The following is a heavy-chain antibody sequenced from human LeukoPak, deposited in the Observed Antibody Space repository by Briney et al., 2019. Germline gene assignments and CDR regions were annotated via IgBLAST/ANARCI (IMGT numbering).Heavy chain of an antibody. CDR2: IRYDGGNK. CDR1: GFTFTSFG. Sequence: GGSLRLSCVASGFTFTSFGMHWVRQAPGKGLEGVAFIRYDGGNKYYADSVKGRFTISRDNSKNTVHLHMNSLRAEDTALYYCAKVGSLYLRSATFDYWGQGTLVTVSS. J-gene: IGHJ4*02. D-gene: IGHD2-2*02. V-gene: IGHV3-30*02. CDR3: AKVGSLYLRSATFDY.